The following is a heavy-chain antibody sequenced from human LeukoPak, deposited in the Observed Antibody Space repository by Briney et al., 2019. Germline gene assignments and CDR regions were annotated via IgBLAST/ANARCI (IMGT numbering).Heavy chain of an antibody. V-gene: IGHV3-7*01. Sequence: LGGSLRLSCAGSGFSFRRFWMTWVRQAPGRGLEWVANINGDGDGKRYADSVKDRFTISRDNARSLVFLQIHSLRDEDTALYYCARDSSPDSATTYYDALDMWGQGTMVTVSS. CDR3: ARDSSPDSATTYYDALDM. CDR1: GFSFRRFW. D-gene: IGHD1-1*01. CDR2: INGDGDGK. J-gene: IGHJ3*02.